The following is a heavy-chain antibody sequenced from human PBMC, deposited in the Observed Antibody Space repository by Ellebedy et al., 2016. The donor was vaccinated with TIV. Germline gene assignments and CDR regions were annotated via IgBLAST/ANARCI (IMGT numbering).Heavy chain of an antibody. Sequence: PGGSLRLSCAASGFTFSIYWMSRVRQAPGKGLEWVANIKQDGSEKYYVDSVKGRFTISRDNAKNSLFLQMNSLRAEDTAVYYCAGDLDVDYWGQGTLVTVSS. J-gene: IGHJ4*02. CDR2: IKQDGSEK. V-gene: IGHV3-7*01. CDR1: GFTFSIYW. D-gene: IGHD3/OR15-3a*01. CDR3: AGDLDVDY.